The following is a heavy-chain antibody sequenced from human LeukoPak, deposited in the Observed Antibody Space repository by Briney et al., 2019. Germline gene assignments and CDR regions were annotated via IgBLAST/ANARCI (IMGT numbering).Heavy chain of an antibody. CDR3: ASDISGYYYFDS. Sequence: SETLSLTCALSGGSISSSSYYWAWVRQPPGKGLEWIGSIYHSGSSYYNTSLKSRVTISVDTSKNQFSLKLSSVTAADTAVYYCASDISGYYYFDSWGQGALVTVS. D-gene: IGHD5-12*01. CDR1: GGSISSSSYY. CDR2: IYHSGSS. J-gene: IGHJ4*02. V-gene: IGHV4-39*07.